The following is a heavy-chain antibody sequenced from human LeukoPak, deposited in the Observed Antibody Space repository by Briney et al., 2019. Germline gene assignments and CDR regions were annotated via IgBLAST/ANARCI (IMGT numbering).Heavy chain of an antibody. V-gene: IGHV4-4*07. CDR2: IYSSGSS. J-gene: IGHJ1*01. CDR1: GASISTYY. CDR3: ARGSYYYDSSGQAEYFQH. D-gene: IGHD3-22*01. Sequence: PSETLSLTCTVSGASISTYYWSWIRQSAGKGLEWIGRIYSSGSSNYNASLKSRVTMSVDTSKNQFSLKLSSVTAADTAVYYCARGSYYYDSSGQAEYFQHWGQGTLVTVSS.